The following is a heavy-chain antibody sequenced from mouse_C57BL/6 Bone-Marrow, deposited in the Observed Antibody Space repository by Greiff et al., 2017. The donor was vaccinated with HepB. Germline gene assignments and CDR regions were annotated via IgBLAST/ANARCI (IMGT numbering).Heavy chain of an antibody. V-gene: IGHV5-9-1*02. Sequence: EVQLQESGEGLVKPGGSLKLSCAASGFTFSSYAMSWVRQTPEKRLEWVAYISSGGDYYYSADTVKGRFPISRDNARNTLYLQMRSLNSEDTAMYYCTRLYYGNYEFAYWGQGTLVTVSA. D-gene: IGHD2-1*01. J-gene: IGHJ3*01. CDR1: GFTFSSYA. CDR2: ISSGGDYY. CDR3: TRLYYGNYEFAY.